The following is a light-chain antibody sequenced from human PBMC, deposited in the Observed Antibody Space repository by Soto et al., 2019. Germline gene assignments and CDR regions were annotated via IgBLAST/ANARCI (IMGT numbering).Light chain of an antibody. CDR3: QEHYTALVT. J-gene: IGKJ3*01. V-gene: IGKV4-1*01. CDR1: RSVLSSNKNS. Sequence: DIVMTQSPDSLAVSLGERATINCKSSRSVLSSNKNSLAWYQQKPGQPPKLLIYWASTRLSGVPDRFSGSGSGTDFTLTISSLQAEDAAVYYCQEHYTALVTFGPGTRVDVK. CDR2: WAS.